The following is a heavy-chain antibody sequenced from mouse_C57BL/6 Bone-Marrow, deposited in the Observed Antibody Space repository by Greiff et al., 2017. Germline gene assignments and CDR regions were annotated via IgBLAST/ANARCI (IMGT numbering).Heavy chain of an antibody. CDR2: IDPENGGT. Sequence: VHVQQPGAELVRPGASVKLSCTASGFNINDDYMHWVKQRPEQGLEWIGWIDPENGGTEYASKFQGKATITVDTPSSTAYLQLSSLTSEDTAVYYCTLLYYGSRLDVWGTGTTV. V-gene: IGHV14-4*01. CDR1: GFNINDDY. CDR3: TLLYYGSRLDV. J-gene: IGHJ1*03. D-gene: IGHD1-1*01.